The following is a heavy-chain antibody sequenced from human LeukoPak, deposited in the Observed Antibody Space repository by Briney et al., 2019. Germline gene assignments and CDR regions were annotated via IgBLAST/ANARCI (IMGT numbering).Heavy chain of an antibody. D-gene: IGHD4-17*01. J-gene: IGHJ3*02. CDR3: ASTVTTAEDAFDI. CDR1: GFTVSSNY. Sequence: PGGSLRLSCAASGFTVSSNYMSWVRQAPGMGLEWVSVIYSGGSTYYADSVKGRFTISRDNSKNTLYLQMNSLRAEDTAVYYCASTVTTAEDAFDIWGQGTMVTVSS. CDR2: IYSGGST. V-gene: IGHV3-53*01.